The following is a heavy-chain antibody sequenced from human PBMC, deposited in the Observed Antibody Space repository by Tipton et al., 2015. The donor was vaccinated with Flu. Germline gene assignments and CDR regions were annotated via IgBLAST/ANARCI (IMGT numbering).Heavy chain of an antibody. CDR3: ARLSLSFNAFDI. J-gene: IGHJ3*02. CDR2: IYSSGST. Sequence: TLSLTCTVSGASISSRSYYWGWIRQPPGKGLEWIGCIYSSGSTYYNPSLKSRVTISLDTSKNQFSLKLNSVTAADTAVYYCARLSLSFNAFDIWGQGTTVIVSS. V-gene: IGHV4-39*07. CDR1: GASISSRSYY. D-gene: IGHD2/OR15-2a*01.